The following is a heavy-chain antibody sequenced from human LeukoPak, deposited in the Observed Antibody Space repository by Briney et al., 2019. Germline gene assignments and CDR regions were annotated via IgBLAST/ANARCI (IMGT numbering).Heavy chain of an antibody. D-gene: IGHD3-3*01. J-gene: IGHJ6*03. CDR3: ARLGPNYDSFGYYMDV. Sequence: SVKVSCKASGYTFTSYGISWVRQAPGQGLEWMGGIIPIFGTANYAQKFQGRVTITADESTSTAYMELSSLRSEDTAVYYCARLGPNYDSFGYYMDVWGKGTTVTVSS. V-gene: IGHV1-69*13. CDR1: GYTFTSYG. CDR2: IIPIFGTA.